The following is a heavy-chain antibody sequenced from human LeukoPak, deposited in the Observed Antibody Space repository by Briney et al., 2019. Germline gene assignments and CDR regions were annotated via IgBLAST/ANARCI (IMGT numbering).Heavy chain of an antibody. CDR3: AGQGYDFWSGPRAIDY. D-gene: IGHD3-3*01. V-gene: IGHV4-59*08. Sequence: PSETLSLTCTVAGGSISRYYSSWIRHPPRKGLGWVGDIYYSGSTNYNPSLKSRVTISVDTSKNPFSLKLGSVTAADTAVYYCAGQGYDFWSGPRAIDYWGQGTLVTVSS. CDR2: IYYSGST. J-gene: IGHJ4*02. CDR1: GGSISRYY.